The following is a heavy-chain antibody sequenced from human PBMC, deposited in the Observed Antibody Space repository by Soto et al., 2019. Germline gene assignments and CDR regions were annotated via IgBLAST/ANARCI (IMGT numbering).Heavy chain of an antibody. CDR1: GGTFSSYA. J-gene: IGHJ6*02. Sequence: SVKVSCKASGGTFSSYAISWVRQAPGQGLEWMGGIIPIFGTANYAQKFQGRVTITADESTSTAYMELSSLRSEDTAVYYCASLPIAVAGTGYYYGMDVWGQGTTVTVSS. CDR2: IIPIFGTA. V-gene: IGHV1-69*13. CDR3: ASLPIAVAGTGYYYGMDV. D-gene: IGHD6-19*01.